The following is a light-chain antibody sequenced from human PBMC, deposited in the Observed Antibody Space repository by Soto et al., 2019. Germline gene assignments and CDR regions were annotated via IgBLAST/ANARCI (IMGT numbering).Light chain of an antibody. CDR3: QQRSNWPPIT. CDR2: GAS. V-gene: IGKV3D-20*02. Sequence: EIVLTQSPGTLSLSSGERATLSGKPSQSVDNTYLAWYQHKHGQPPRLLIYGASGRATGIPDRFRASGSGTDFTLTITRLEPEDFAVYYCQQRSNWPPITFGQGTRLEIK. CDR1: QSVDNTY. J-gene: IGKJ5*01.